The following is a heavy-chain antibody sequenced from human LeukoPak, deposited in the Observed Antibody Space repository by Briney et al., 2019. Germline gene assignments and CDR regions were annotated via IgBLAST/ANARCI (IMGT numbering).Heavy chain of an antibody. V-gene: IGHV3-23*01. D-gene: IGHD3-22*01. J-gene: IGHJ5*02. CDR1: GFSFSSYA. CDR3: ARDGSEWSRDL. Sequence: GGSLRLSCAASGFSFSSYALTWVRQAPGTGLEWVSTISGSGGSTDYADSVKGRFTISRDNSKSSTFLQMNSLRVEDTAVYYCARDGSEWSRDLWGQGTLVTVSS. CDR2: ISGSGGST.